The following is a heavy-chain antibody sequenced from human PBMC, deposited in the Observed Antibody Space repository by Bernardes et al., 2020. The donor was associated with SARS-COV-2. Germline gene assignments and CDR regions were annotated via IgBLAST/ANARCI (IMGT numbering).Heavy chain of an antibody. Sequence: GGSLRLSCSASGFTFSTYYIHWVRQAPGKGLEYVSSISSNGAGTYYADSVKGRFSISRDNSKNTLYLQMSSLRPDDMGVYYCVKQYCGGTNCYTGAFDMWGHGTVVTVSS. CDR2: ISSNGAGT. CDR3: VKQYCGGTNCYTGAFDM. V-gene: IGHV3-64D*06. CDR1: GFTFSTYY. J-gene: IGHJ3*02. D-gene: IGHD2-2*02.